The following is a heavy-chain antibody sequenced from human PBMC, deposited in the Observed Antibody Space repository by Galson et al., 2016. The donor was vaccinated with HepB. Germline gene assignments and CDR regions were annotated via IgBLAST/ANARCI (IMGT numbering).Heavy chain of an antibody. CDR2: IWYDGSNK. Sequence: SLRLSCAASGFTFSSYGMHWVRQAPGKGLEWVAVIWYDGSNKYYADSVKGRFTISRDNSKNTLYLQLNSLRAEDTALYYCAKDPYRLGNYFEYWGQGTPVTVSS. CDR1: GFTFSSYG. J-gene: IGHJ4*02. CDR3: AKDPYRLGNYFEY. D-gene: IGHD2-2*01. V-gene: IGHV3-33*06.